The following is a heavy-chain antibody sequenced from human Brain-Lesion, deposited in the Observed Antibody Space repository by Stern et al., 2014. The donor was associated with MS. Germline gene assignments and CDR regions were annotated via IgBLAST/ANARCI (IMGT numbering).Heavy chain of an antibody. D-gene: IGHD2-2*01. J-gene: IGHJ6*02. CDR3: ARGRVVPGFQYYATDV. V-gene: IGHV4-61*02. Sequence: QVQLVQSGPGLVKPSQTLSLSCTVSGGSISSGGYYWSWIRQPAGKGLEWIGRIFNSGSTTYNPSLKSRVPIPIDPSKTQFSLRLNSMTAADTAVYYCARGRVVPGFQYYATDVWGQGTTVIVSS. CDR1: GGSISSGGYY. CDR2: IFNSGST.